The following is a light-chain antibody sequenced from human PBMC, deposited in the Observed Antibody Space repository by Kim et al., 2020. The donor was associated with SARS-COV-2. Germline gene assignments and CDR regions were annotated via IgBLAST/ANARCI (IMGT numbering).Light chain of an antibody. CDR3: QHYDSYPYT. CDR2: EAS. CDR1: QSINKW. Sequence: SASVGDRVHITCRASQSINKWLALYQQTPGKAPKLLIYEASTLKSGVPSRFSGSGSKTAFTLPISSLQPDDFASYYCQHYDSYPYTFGQGTKLEL. J-gene: IGKJ2*01. V-gene: IGKV1-5*01.